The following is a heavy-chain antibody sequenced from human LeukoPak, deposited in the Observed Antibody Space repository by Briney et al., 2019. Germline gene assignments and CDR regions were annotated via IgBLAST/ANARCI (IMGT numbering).Heavy chain of an antibody. Sequence: ASVKVSCKASGYTFTSYDINWVRQATGQGLEWMGWMNPNSGNTGYAQKFQGRVTMTRNTSISTAYMELSSLRSEDTAVYYCARVNSGSYSFDYWGQGTLVTDSS. V-gene: IGHV1-8*01. J-gene: IGHJ4*02. CDR1: GYTFTSYD. CDR3: ARVNSGSYSFDY. D-gene: IGHD1-26*01. CDR2: MNPNSGNT.